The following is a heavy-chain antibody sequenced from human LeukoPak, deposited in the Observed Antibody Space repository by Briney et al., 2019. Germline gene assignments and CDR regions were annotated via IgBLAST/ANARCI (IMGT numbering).Heavy chain of an antibody. V-gene: IGHV3-48*01. Sequence: PGGSLRLSCAASGFTFNTYTMNWVRQAPGKGLEWVSYISGSSGIIDYADSVRGRFTISRDNAKNSLYLQMNSLRAEDTAVYYCARGSTYSESSGQVPFDHWGQGTLVTVSS. J-gene: IGHJ4*02. D-gene: IGHD3-22*01. CDR3: ARGSTYSESSGQVPFDH. CDR2: ISGSSGII. CDR1: GFTFNTYT.